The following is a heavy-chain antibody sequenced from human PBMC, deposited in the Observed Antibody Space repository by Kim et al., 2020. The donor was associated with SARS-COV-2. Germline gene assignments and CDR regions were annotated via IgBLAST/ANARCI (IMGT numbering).Heavy chain of an antibody. Sequence: GRPYANPSPQRRVSISVDTSKTQFSLKLSSVTAADTAVYYCARHLGYMDVWGKGTTVTVSS. CDR3: ARHLGYMDV. V-gene: IGHV4-39*01. J-gene: IGHJ6*03. CDR2: GRP.